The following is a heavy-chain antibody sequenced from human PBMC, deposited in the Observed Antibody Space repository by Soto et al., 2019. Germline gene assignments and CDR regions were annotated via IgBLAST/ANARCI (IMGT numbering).Heavy chain of an antibody. J-gene: IGHJ3*02. CDR1: GFTFSSYG. V-gene: IGHV3-33*01. CDR3: ARDHPFSITVPKRRAAFDI. D-gene: IGHD3-10*01. Sequence: GGSLRLSCAASGFTFSSYGMHWVRQAPGKGLEWVAVIWYDGSNKYYADSVKGRFTISRDNSKNTLYLQMNSLRAEDTAVYYCARDHPFSITVPKRRAAFDIWGQGTMVTVSS. CDR2: IWYDGSNK.